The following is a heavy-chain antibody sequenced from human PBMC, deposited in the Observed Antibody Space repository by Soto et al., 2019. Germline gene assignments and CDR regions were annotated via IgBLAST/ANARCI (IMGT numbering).Heavy chain of an antibody. CDR2: ISGSGGST. CDR1: GFTFSSYA. D-gene: IGHD3-3*01. J-gene: IGHJ6*02. V-gene: IGHV3-23*01. Sequence: GGSLRLSCSASGFTFSSYAMTWVRQAPGKGLEWVSAISGSGGSTYYADSVKGRFTISRDNSKNTLYLQMNSLRAEDTAVYYCSTSSFGGMDVWGQGTTVTVSS. CDR3: STSSFGGMDV.